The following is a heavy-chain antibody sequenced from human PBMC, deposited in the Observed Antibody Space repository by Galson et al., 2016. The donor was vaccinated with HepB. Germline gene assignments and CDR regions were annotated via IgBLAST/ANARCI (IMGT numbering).Heavy chain of an antibody. Sequence: SLRLSCAASGFTFSTYGMNWVRQAPGKGLEWISYISTSGSYMYYADSVRGRFTISRDKAKNSLYLQMSSLRAEDTAVYYCARDSGSGWRGLFDYWGQGTLVTVSS. CDR1: GFTFSTYG. J-gene: IGHJ4*02. CDR2: ISTSGSYM. D-gene: IGHD6-19*01. CDR3: ARDSGSGWRGLFDY. V-gene: IGHV3-21*05.